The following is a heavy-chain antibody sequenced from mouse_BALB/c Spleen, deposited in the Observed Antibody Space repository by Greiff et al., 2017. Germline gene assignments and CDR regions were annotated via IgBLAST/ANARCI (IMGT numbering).Heavy chain of an antibody. D-gene: IGHD2-12*01. V-gene: IGHV1S81*02. J-gene: IGHJ1*01. CDR3: TDCCYRQYCYFDV. CDR1: GYTFTSYY. Sequence: VQLQQSGAELVKPGASVKLSCKASGYTFTSYYMYWVKQRPEQGLEWIGEINPSNGGTNFNEKFKSKATLTVDKSSSTAYMQLSSLTSEDSAVYCSTDCCYRQYCYFDVWGAGTTVTVSA. CDR2: INPSNGGT.